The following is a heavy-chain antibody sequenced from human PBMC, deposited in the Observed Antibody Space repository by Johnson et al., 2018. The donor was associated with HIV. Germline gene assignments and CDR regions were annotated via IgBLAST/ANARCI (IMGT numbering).Heavy chain of an antibody. Sequence: QVQLVESGGGVVQPGRSLRLSCAASGFTFSSYAMHWVRQAPGKGLEWVAVISYDGSNKYYADSVKGRFTISRDNSKNTLYLQMNSLRAEDTAVYYCAKEGLTGAFDIWGQGTMVTVSS. CDR1: GFTFSSYA. V-gene: IGHV3-30-3*01. CDR2: ISYDGSNK. J-gene: IGHJ3*02. CDR3: AKEGLTGAFDI. D-gene: IGHD3-9*01.